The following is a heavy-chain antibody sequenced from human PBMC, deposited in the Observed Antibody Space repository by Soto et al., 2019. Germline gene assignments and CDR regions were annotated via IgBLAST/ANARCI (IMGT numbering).Heavy chain of an antibody. V-gene: IGHV2-5*02. CDR2: IYWDGDE. D-gene: IGHD2-15*01. Sequence: QITLKESGPTLVKPTQTLTLTCTFSGFSVSTSGVGVAWIRQPPGKALEWLALIYWDGDERYSPFLQSRVTIXKXXSKHQVVLTMTNMDPVDTATYYCAHKGGRGAGMDVWGQGTTVTVSS. CDR3: AHKGGRGAGMDV. CDR1: GFSVSTSGVG. J-gene: IGHJ6*02.